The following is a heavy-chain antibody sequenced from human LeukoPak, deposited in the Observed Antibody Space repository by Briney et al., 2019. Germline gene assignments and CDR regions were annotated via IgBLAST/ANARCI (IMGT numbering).Heavy chain of an antibody. J-gene: IGHJ4*02. V-gene: IGHV1-2*02. Sequence: GASVKVSCKASGYTFTGYYMHWVRQAPGQGLEWMGWINPNSGGTNYAQKFQGRVTMTRDTSISTAYMELSRLRSDDTAVYYCARDLNIWFGELLPDYWGQGTLVTVSS. CDR3: ARDLNIWFGELLPDY. CDR1: GYTFTGYY. CDR2: INPNSGGT. D-gene: IGHD3-10*01.